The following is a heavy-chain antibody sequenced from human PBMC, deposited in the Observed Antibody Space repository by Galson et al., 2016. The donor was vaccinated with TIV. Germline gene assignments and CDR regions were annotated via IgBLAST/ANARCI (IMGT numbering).Heavy chain of an antibody. J-gene: IGHJ3*01. V-gene: IGHV3-21*06. D-gene: IGHD4-17*01. CDR1: GFTFRAYT. Sequence: SLRLSCAASGFTFRAYTMNWVRQAPGKGLEWVSSISISGSHTYYTDSVKGRFTISRDNAQSSLFPQLNRLRAEDTAVYYCARAVSSGDYAFDAFDVWGQGTVVAVSS. CDR3: ARAVSSGDYAFDAFDV. CDR2: ISISGSHT.